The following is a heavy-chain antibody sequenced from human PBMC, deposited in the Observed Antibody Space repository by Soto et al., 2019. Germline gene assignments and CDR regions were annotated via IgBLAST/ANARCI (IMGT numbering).Heavy chain of an antibody. D-gene: IGHD3-3*01. V-gene: IGHV4-59*08. J-gene: IGHJ6*03. CDR2: IYYSGST. Sequence: SETLSLTCTVSGGSISSYYWSWIRQPPGKGLEWIGYIYYSGSTNYNPSLKSRVTISVDTSKNQFSLKMSSVTAADTAVYYCVRHSFNVDFWSGYNYYMDVWGKGTTVTVSS. CDR3: VRHSFNVDFWSGYNYYMDV. CDR1: GGSISSYY.